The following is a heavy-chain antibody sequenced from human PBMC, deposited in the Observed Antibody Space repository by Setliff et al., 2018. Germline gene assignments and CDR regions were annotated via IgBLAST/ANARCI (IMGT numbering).Heavy chain of an antibody. D-gene: IGHD3-22*01. CDR2: INPSSGRT. CDR1: GYTFTSHY. CDR3: ARDVFPYHYEGAFDI. Sequence: ASVKVSCKASGYTFTSHYMHWGRQAPGLGLEWMGTINPSSGRTSYAQKFQGRVTMTRDTSTSTVYMDMSSLRSEDTAVYYCARDVFPYHYEGAFDIWGQGTMVTVSS. V-gene: IGHV1-46*01. J-gene: IGHJ3*02.